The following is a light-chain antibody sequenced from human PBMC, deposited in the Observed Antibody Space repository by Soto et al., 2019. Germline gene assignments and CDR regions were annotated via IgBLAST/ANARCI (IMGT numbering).Light chain of an antibody. CDR2: GAS. Sequence: ILLTQSPGTLSLSPGERATLSRKASQSVSSSYLAWYQQKPGQAPRLLIYGASSRATGIPDRFSGSGSGTGFTLTISRLEPEDFAVYYCQQYGSSPETFGQGTKVDIK. J-gene: IGKJ1*01. V-gene: IGKV3-20*01. CDR3: QQYGSSPET. CDR1: QSVSSSY.